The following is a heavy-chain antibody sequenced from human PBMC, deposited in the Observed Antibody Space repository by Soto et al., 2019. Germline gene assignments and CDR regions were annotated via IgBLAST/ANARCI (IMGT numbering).Heavy chain of an antibody. V-gene: IGHV3-30-3*01. CDR2: ISYDGSNK. CDR1: GFTFSSYA. Sequence: QVQLVESGGGVVQPGRSLRLSCAASGFTFSSYAMHWVRQAPGKGLEWVAVISYDGSNKYYADSVKGRFTISRDNSKNTLYLQMNSLRAEDTAVYYCARDGITGTGGDGEPPLYYGMDVWGQGTTVTVSS. D-gene: IGHD1-20*01. J-gene: IGHJ6*02. CDR3: ARDGITGTGGDGEPPLYYGMDV.